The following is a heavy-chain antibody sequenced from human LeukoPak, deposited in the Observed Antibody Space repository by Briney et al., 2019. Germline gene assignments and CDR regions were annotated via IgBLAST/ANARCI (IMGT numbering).Heavy chain of an antibody. CDR1: GGSISTYY. D-gene: IGHD5-24*01. J-gene: IGHJ4*02. V-gene: IGHV4-59*08. Sequence: PSETLSLTCTLSGGSISTYYWSWVRQPPGKGLEWIGYIYYTGSTDYNPSLKSRVTMSVDTSKNQFSLKLSSVTAADTAVYYCASRDGYEYYFDYWGQGTLVTVSS. CDR3: ASRDGYEYYFDY. CDR2: IYYTGST.